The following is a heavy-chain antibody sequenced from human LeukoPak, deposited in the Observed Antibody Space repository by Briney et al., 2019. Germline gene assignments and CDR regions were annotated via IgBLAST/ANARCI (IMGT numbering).Heavy chain of an antibody. Sequence: PSETLSLTCTVSGGSISSSSYYWGWIRQPPGKGLEWIGSIYYSGSTYYNPSLKSRVTISVDTSKNQFSLKLSSVTAADTAVYYCARWIQLWGTWFDPWGQGTLVTVSS. V-gene: IGHV4-39*01. CDR3: ARWIQLWGTWFDP. D-gene: IGHD5-18*01. CDR1: GGSISSSSYY. J-gene: IGHJ5*02. CDR2: IYYSGST.